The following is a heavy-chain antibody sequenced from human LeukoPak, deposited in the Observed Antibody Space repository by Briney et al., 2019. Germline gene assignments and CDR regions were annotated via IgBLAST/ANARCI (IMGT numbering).Heavy chain of an antibody. Sequence: SETLSLTCTVSGGSISSSSYYWGWIRQPPGKGLEWIGSIYYSGSTYYNPSLKSRVTISVDTSKNQFSLKLSSVTAADTAVYYCARGSIAVADTPVRYFDYWGQGTLVTVSS. V-gene: IGHV4-39*07. CDR1: GGSISSSSYY. CDR2: IYYSGST. D-gene: IGHD6-19*01. CDR3: ARGSIAVADTPVRYFDY. J-gene: IGHJ4*02.